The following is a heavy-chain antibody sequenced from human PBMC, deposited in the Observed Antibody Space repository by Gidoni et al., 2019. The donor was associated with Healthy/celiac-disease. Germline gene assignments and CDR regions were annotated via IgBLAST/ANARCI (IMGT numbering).Heavy chain of an antibody. D-gene: IGHD3-3*01. V-gene: IGHV4-59*01. CDR1: GGSISSYY. J-gene: IGHJ6*02. CDR2: IYYSGST. Sequence: QVQLQDSAPGLVKPSETLSLTCPVSGGSISSYYWSWIRQPPGKGLEWIGYIYYSGSTNYNPSLKSRVTISVDTSKNQFALKLSSVTAADTAVYYCARSTVLANGGMDVWGQGTTVTVS. CDR3: ARSTVLANGGMDV.